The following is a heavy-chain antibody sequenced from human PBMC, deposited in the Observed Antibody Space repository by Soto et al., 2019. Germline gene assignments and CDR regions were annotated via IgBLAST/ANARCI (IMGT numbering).Heavy chain of an antibody. CDR2: IYYSGST. J-gene: IGHJ3*01. CDR3: ARHYGDDYGDLNDAFDV. Sequence: QAQLQESGPGLVKPSETLSLTCTVSGDSISHYYWSWIRQPPGKGLEWIGNIYYSGSTNYNPSLTSRVTISVDTSQNQFSLKLSSVTAADTAVYYCARHYGDDYGDLNDAFDVWGQGTMVTVSS. V-gene: IGHV4-59*08. CDR1: GDSISHYY. D-gene: IGHD4-17*01.